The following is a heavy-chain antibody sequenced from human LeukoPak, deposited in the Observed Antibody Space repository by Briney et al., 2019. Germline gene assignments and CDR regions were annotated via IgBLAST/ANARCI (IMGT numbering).Heavy chain of an antibody. Sequence: PXRSLRLSCAASGFTFSSYGMHWVRQAPGKGLEWVAVIWYDGSNKYYADSVKGRFTISRDNSKNTLYLQMNSLRAEDTAVYYCARDRMTTNYYYGMDVWGQGTTVTVSS. J-gene: IGHJ6*02. V-gene: IGHV3-33*01. CDR3: ARDRMTTNYYYGMDV. D-gene: IGHD4-17*01. CDR2: IWYDGSNK. CDR1: GFTFSSYG.